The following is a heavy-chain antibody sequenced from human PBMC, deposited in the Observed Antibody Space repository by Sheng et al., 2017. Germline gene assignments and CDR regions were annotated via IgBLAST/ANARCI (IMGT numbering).Heavy chain of an antibody. J-gene: IGHJ6*03. CDR2: ISSSSSYI. CDR1: GFTFSSYS. CDR3: ARGPEYSGYDYYYYYYMTS. D-gene: IGHD5-12*01. V-gene: IGHV3-21*01. Sequence: EVQLVESGGGLVKPGGSLRLSCAASGFTFSSYSMNWVRQAPGKGLEWVSSISSSSSYIYYADSVKGRFTISRDNAKNSLYLQMNSLRAEDTAVYYCARGPEYSGYDYYYYYYMTSGAKGPRSPSP.